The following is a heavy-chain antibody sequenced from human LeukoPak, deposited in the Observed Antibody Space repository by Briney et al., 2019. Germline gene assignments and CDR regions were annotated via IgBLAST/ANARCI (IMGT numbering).Heavy chain of an antibody. CDR2: ISSSSSYI. Sequence: PGGSLRLSCAASGFTFSSYSMNWVRQAPGKGVEWVSSISSSSSYIYYADSVKGRFTISRDNAKNSLYLQMNSLRAEDTAVYYCARGIAAAQYLDYWGQGTLVTVSS. J-gene: IGHJ4*02. CDR1: GFTFSSYS. V-gene: IGHV3-21*01. D-gene: IGHD6-13*01. CDR3: ARGIAAAQYLDY.